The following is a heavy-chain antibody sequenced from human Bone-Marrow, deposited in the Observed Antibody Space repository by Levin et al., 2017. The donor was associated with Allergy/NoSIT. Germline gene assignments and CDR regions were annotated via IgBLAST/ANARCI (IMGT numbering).Heavy chain of an antibody. CDR3: AIAPYHYDRSGFPTPLMGHLYDV. CDR2: IWFDGSNR. CDR1: GVTFSNVG. D-gene: IGHD3-22*01. V-gene: IGHV3-33*01. J-gene: IGHJ3*01. Sequence: GGSLRLSCAVSGVTFSNVGMHWVRQAPGKGLEWVAIIWFDGSNRNHADSVKGRFSISRDDSKNTLYLQMNSLRVEDTAVYYCAIAPYHYDRSGFPTPLMGHLYDVWGRGTLVTVSS.